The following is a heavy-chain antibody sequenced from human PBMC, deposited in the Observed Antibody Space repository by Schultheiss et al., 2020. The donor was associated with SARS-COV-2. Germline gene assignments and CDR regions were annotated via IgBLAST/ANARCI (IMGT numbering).Heavy chain of an antibody. CDR1: GGSFSGYY. J-gene: IGHJ4*02. D-gene: IGHD3-22*01. Sequence: SQTLSLTCAVYGGSFSGYYWSWIRQPPGKGLEWIGSIYHSGSTYYNPSLKSRVTISVDTSKNQFSLKLSSVTAADTAVYYCARDGDYYDSSGYGDYWGQGTLVTVSS. V-gene: IGHV4-34*01. CDR2: IYHSGST. CDR3: ARDGDYYDSSGYGDY.